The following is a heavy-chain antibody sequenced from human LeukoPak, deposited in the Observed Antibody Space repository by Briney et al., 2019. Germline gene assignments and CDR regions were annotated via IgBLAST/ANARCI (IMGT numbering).Heavy chain of an antibody. D-gene: IGHD2-15*01. CDR3: APVRLLQNWFDP. V-gene: IGHV4-34*01. CDR2: ISHSGTT. J-gene: IGHJ5*02. Sequence: PSETLSLTWAVYGGSFSAYYWSWIRQPPGEGLEWIGEISHSGTTNYNPSLKSRVTISVDTPKNQFSLNLNSVTAADTAVYYCAPVRLLQNWFDPWGHGTLVTVSS. CDR1: GGSFSAYY.